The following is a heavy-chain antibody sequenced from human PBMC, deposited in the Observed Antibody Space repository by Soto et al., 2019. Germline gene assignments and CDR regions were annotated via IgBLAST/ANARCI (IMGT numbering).Heavy chain of an antibody. CDR1: GFTFSGYA. CDR3: ARVKDYDSSGYHYDGYYYYGMDV. D-gene: IGHD3-22*01. V-gene: IGHV3-30*04. Sequence: GGSLRLSCAASGFTFSGYAMHWVRQAPGKGLEWVAVISYDGSNKYYADSVKGRFTISRDNSKNTLYLQMNSLRAEDTAVYYCARVKDYDSSGYHYDGYYYYGMDVWGQGTTVTVSS. CDR2: ISYDGSNK. J-gene: IGHJ6*02.